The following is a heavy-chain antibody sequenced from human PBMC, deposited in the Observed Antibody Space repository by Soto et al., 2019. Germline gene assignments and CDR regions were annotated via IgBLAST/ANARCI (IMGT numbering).Heavy chain of an antibody. CDR1: GVPLLSSTYY. CDR3: ATTGAYSSSFLKLRGHYGMDV. Sequence: PSETLSPTSPVSGVPLLSSTYYWGWIRQPPGKRQERIGSIYYRGSTYYNPSLKSRVTISVDTSKNQFSLKLSSVTAADTAVYYCATTGAYSSSFLKLRGHYGMDVWGQGTTVTVSS. J-gene: IGHJ6*02. D-gene: IGHD6-13*01. V-gene: IGHV4-39*01. CDR2: IYYRGST.